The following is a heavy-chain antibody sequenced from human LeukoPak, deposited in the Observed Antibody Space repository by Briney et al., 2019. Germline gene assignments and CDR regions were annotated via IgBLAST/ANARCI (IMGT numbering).Heavy chain of an antibody. CDR1: GYSFTSYW. Sequence: GESLKISCKGSGYSFTSYWISWVRPMPGKGLEWMGRIDPSDSYTNYSPSFQGHVTISADKSISTAYLQWSSLKASDTAMYYCATSNPYYGSGSDYWGQGTLVTVSS. J-gene: IGHJ4*02. CDR2: IDPSDSYT. D-gene: IGHD3-10*01. V-gene: IGHV5-10-1*01. CDR3: ATSNPYYGSGSDY.